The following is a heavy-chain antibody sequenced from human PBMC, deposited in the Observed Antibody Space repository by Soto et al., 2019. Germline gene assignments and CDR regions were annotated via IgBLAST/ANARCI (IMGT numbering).Heavy chain of an antibody. CDR2: ISAHNGNT. Sequence: QVHLVQSGAEVKKPGASVKVYCKASGYTFTCYGITWVRQAPGQGLEWMGWISAHNGNTDYAQKLQGRVIVTRDTSTSTAYMELRSLISDDTAVYYCARGRYGDYWGQGALVTVSS. D-gene: IGHD1-1*01. CDR1: GYTFTCYG. V-gene: IGHV1-18*01. CDR3: ARGRYGDY. J-gene: IGHJ4*02.